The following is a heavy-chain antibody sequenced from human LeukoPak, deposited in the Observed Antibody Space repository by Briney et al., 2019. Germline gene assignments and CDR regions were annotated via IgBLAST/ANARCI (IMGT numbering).Heavy chain of an antibody. Sequence: PSETLSLTCTVSGGSISSYYWSWIRQPPGKGLEWIGYIYYSGSTNYNPSLKSRVTISVDTSKNQFSLKLSSLTAADTAVYYCARPDQRGYSYGYSAFDIWGQGTMVTVSS. CDR2: IYYSGST. V-gene: IGHV4-59*01. CDR1: GGSISSYY. CDR3: ARPDQRGYSYGYSAFDI. D-gene: IGHD5-18*01. J-gene: IGHJ3*02.